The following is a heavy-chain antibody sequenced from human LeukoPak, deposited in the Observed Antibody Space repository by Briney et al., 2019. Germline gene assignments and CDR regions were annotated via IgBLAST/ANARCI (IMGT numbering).Heavy chain of an antibody. CDR1: GFTFSNFA. D-gene: IGHD6-13*01. V-gene: IGHV3-23*01. J-gene: IGHJ4*02. CDR2: ISGGGATT. CDR3: AKDLDGTAAGSPYFDY. Sequence: GGSLRLSCAASGFTFSNFAMSWVRQAPGKGLEWVSAISGGGATTYYVDSVKGRFTISRDNSKNTLYLQMKSLRAEDTALYYCAKDLDGTAAGSPYFDYWGQGTLVTVSS.